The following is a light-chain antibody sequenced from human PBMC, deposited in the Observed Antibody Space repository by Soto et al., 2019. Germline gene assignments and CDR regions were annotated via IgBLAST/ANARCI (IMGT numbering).Light chain of an antibody. CDR3: NSYTSSSTYV. Sequence: QSALTQPPSVSGSPGQSVTISCTGTSSDVGSYNRVSWYQQPQGTAPKLMIYEVNNRPSGVPDRFSGSKSGNTASLTISGLQAEDEADYYCNSYTSSSTYVFGTGTKLTVL. V-gene: IGLV2-18*02. J-gene: IGLJ1*01. CDR2: EVN. CDR1: SSDVGSYNR.